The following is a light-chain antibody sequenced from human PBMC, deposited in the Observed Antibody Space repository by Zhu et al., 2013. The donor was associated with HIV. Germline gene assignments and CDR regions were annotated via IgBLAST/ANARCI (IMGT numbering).Light chain of an antibody. CDR2: GNS. V-gene: IGLV1-40*01. Sequence: QSVLTQPPSVSGAPGQRVTISCTGSSSSIGAGYDVHWYQQLPGTAPKLLIYGNSNRPSGVPDRFSGSKSGTSASLAITGLQAEDEADYYCQSYDSSLSAVFGGGTKLTVL. J-gene: IGLJ3*02. CDR3: QSYDSSLSAV. CDR1: SSSIGAGYD.